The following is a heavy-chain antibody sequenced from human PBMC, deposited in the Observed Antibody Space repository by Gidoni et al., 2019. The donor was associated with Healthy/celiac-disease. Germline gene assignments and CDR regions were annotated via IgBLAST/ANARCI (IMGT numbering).Heavy chain of an antibody. CDR2: ISWNSGSI. V-gene: IGHV3-9*01. D-gene: IGHD3-22*01. CDR1: GFTFDDYA. CDR3: ATTMIRLGMDV. J-gene: IGHJ6*02. Sequence: EVQLVESGGGLVQPGRSLRLSCAASGFTFDDYAMHWVRQAPGKGLEWVSGISWNSGSIGYADSVKGRFTISRDNAKNSLYLQMNSLRAEDTALYYCATTMIRLGMDVWGQGTTVTVSS.